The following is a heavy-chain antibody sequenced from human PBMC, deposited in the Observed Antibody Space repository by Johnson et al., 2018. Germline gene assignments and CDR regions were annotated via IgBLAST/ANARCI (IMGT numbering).Heavy chain of an antibody. V-gene: IGHV3-74*01. D-gene: IGHD2-2*01. Sequence: VQLVESGGGLVQPGGSLRLSCAASGFTFSSYWMHWVHQAPGKGLEWVSRITSDGRSTSYADSVMGRFTISSDNAKNTQSLQMNSLRAEDTAVSYCARDRGGYCRSTSWYWGYGMDVWGQGTTVTVSS. J-gene: IGHJ6*02. CDR1: GFTFSSYW. CDR3: ARDRGGYCRSTSWYWGYGMDV. CDR2: ITSDGRST.